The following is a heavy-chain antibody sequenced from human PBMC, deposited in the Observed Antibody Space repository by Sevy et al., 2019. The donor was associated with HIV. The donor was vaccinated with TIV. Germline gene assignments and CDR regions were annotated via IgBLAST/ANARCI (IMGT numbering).Heavy chain of an antibody. J-gene: IGHJ5*02. CDR2: FSYSGSA. Sequence: SETLSLTCTVSGGSISSHYWSWIRQPAGKGLEWIGTFSYSGSAYYSPSLKSRVTISVDTSTNHFSLKLTSVTAADTSVYYCARLHPGEEAGGWFDPWGQGTLVTVSS. CDR3: ARLHPGEEAGGWFDP. CDR1: GGSISSHY. V-gene: IGHV4-59*08. D-gene: IGHD3-16*01.